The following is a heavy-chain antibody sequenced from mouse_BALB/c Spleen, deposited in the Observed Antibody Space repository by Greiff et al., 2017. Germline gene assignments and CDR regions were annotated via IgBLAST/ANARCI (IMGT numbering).Heavy chain of an antibody. CDR3: ARNENYRYGYYAMDY. CDR2: INPYNDGT. V-gene: IGHV1-14*01. D-gene: IGHD2-14*01. Sequence: EVQGVESGPELVKPGASVKMSCKASGYTFTSYVMHWVKQKPGQGLEWIGYINPYNDGTKYNEKFKGKATLTSVKSSSTAYMELSSLTSEDSAVYYSARNENYRYGYYAMDYWGQGTSVTVSS. CDR1: GYTFTSYV. J-gene: IGHJ4*01.